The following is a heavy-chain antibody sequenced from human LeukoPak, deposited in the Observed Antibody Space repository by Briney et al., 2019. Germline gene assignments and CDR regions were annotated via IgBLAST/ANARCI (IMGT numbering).Heavy chain of an antibody. V-gene: IGHV4-39*01. Sequence: SETQSLTCTVSGGSISSSSYYWGWIRQPPGKGLEWIGSIYYSGSTYYNPSLKSRVTISVDTSKNQFSLKLSSVTAADTAVYYCARHCTNGVCYTDFDYWGQGTLVTVSS. CDR2: IYYSGST. D-gene: IGHD2-8*01. CDR1: GGSISSSSYY. CDR3: ARHCTNGVCYTDFDY. J-gene: IGHJ4*02.